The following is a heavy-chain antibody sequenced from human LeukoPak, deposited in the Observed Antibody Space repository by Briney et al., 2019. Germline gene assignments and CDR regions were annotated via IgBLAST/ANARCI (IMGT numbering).Heavy chain of an antibody. CDR3: ARFTFGNRDY. CDR1: GGSISSSSYY. D-gene: IGHD1/OR15-1a*01. J-gene: IGHJ4*02. CDR2: IYYSGST. V-gene: IGHV4-39*07. Sequence: SETLSLTCTVSGGSISSSSYYWGWIRQPPGKGLEWIGSIYYSGSTYYNPSLKSRVTISVDTSKNQFSLKLSSVTAADTAVYYCARFTFGNRDYWGQGTLVIVSS.